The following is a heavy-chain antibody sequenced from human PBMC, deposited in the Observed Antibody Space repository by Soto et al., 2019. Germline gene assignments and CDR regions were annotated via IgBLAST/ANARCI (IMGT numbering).Heavy chain of an antibody. V-gene: IGHV1-46*01. CDR1: GYTFTSYY. Sequence: QVQLVQSGAEVKKPGASVKVSCKASGYTFTSYYMHWVRQAPGQGLEWLGIINPSGGRTNYAQKIQDRVTMTRDTSTSTVNMELSSLRSEDTAVYYCLSRSGSDDAFDIWGQGTMVTVSS. CDR3: LSRSGSDDAFDI. J-gene: IGHJ3*02. D-gene: IGHD3-22*01. CDR2: INPSGGRT.